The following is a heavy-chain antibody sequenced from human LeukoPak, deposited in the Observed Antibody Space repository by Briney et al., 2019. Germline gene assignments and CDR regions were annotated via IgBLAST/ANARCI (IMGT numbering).Heavy chain of an antibody. V-gene: IGHV3-23*01. D-gene: IGHD3-3*01. CDR3: AKTYSDFWSGYYTVDYYMDV. CDR1: RFTFSSNA. J-gene: IGHJ6*03. Sequence: GGSLTLSCAASRFTFSSNAMMWVRQAPGKELEGFSATSGSGGSKYYANPVKGRFTISRDNSKNTPYLQMNSLRAEDTAVYYCAKTYSDFWSGYYTVDYYMDVWGKGTAVTVSS. CDR2: TSGSGGSK.